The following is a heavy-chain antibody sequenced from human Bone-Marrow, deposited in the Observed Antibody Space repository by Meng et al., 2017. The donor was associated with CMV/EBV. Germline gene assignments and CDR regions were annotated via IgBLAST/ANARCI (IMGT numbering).Heavy chain of an antibody. Sequence: SVKVSCKASGGTFSSYAISWVRQAPGQGLEWMGGIIPILGIANYAQKFQGRVTITADKSTSTAYMELSSLRSEDTAVYYCARGDYRDGYNLGAFDIWGQGTRVT. CDR1: GGTFSSYA. J-gene: IGHJ3*02. CDR3: ARGDYRDGYNLGAFDI. V-gene: IGHV1-69*10. D-gene: IGHD5-24*01. CDR2: IIPILGIA.